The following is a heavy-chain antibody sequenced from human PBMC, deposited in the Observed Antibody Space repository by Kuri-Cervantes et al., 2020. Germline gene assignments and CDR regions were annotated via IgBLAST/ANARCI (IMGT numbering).Heavy chain of an antibody. Sequence: GGSLRLSCAASGFTVSSNYMSWVRQAPGKGLEWVSAISGSGASTYYAKSVKGRFTISRDNSKNTLYLQMNSLRAEDTAVYYCAKGGGWSSSLSYYFDSWGQGTLVTVSS. CDR3: AKGGGWSSSLSYYFDS. CDR1: GFTVSSNY. D-gene: IGHD6-6*01. J-gene: IGHJ4*02. CDR2: ISGSGAST. V-gene: IGHV3-23*01.